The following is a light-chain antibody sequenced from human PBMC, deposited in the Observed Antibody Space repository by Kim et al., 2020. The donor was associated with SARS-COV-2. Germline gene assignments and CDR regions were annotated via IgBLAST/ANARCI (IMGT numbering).Light chain of an antibody. CDR3: QSYDGDNPWV. V-gene: IGLV6-57*03. Sequence: KPVTLSCPRSSGSIASNYVQWYQQRPDSAPTTLISEDNRRPSGIPDRFSGSIDSSSNSASLTISGLKTEDEADYYCQSYDGDNPWVFGGGTKVTVL. J-gene: IGLJ3*02. CDR1: SGSIASNY. CDR2: EDN.